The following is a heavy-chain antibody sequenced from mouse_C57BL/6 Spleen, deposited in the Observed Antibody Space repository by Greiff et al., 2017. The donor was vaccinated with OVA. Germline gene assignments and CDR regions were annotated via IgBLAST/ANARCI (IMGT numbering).Heavy chain of an antibody. CDR2: IDPSDSYT. Sequence: QVQLQQPGAELVKPGASVKLSCKASGYTFTSYWMQWVKQRPGQGLEWIGEIDPSDSYTNYNQKFKGKATLTVDTSSSTAYMQLSSLTSEDSAVYYCARRQLRPPGCDYWGQGTTLTVSS. V-gene: IGHV1-50*01. D-gene: IGHD3-2*02. J-gene: IGHJ2*01. CDR3: ARRQLRPPGCDY. CDR1: GYTFTSYW.